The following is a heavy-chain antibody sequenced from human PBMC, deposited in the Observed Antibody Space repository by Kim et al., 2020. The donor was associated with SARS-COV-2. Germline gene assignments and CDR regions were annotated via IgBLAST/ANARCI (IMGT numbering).Heavy chain of an antibody. CDR3: ARAPGGDYVWGSYKAWGRYYYYGMDV. CDR2: INPSGGST. V-gene: IGHV1-46*01. D-gene: IGHD3-16*01. CDR1: GYTFTSYY. J-gene: IGHJ6*02. Sequence: ASVKVSCKASGYTFTSYYMHWVRQAPGQGLEWMGIINPSGGSTSYAQKFQGRVTMTRDTSTSTVYMELSSLRSEDTAVYYCARAPGGDYVWGSYKAWGRYYYYGMDVWGQGTTVTVSS.